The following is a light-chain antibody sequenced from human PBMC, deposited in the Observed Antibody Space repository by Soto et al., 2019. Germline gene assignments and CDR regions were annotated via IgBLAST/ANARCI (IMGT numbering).Light chain of an antibody. Sequence: QSVLTQPPSVSAAPGQKVTISCFGSSSDIGNNYVSWYQHLPGTAPKLLTYETNKRHSGIPDRFSGSKSGTSATLDITGLQAGDEADYYCGTWDNSLSADVFGTGTKVTVL. J-gene: IGLJ1*01. CDR3: GTWDNSLSADV. CDR2: ETN. V-gene: IGLV1-51*02. CDR1: SSDIGNNY.